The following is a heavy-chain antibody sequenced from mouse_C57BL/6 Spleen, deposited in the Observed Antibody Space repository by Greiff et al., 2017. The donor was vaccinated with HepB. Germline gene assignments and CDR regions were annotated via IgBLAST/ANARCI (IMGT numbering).Heavy chain of an antibody. D-gene: IGHD1-1*01. CDR2: INPSTGGT. CDR1: GYSFTGYY. J-gene: IGHJ2*01. Sequence: VQLQQSGPELVKPGASVKISCKASGYSFTGYYMNWVKQSPEKSLEWIGEINPSTGGTTYNQKFKAKATLTVDKSSSTAYMQLKSLTSEDSAVYYCAHSSTYYFDYWGQGTTLTVSS. CDR3: AHSSTYYFDY. V-gene: IGHV1-42*01.